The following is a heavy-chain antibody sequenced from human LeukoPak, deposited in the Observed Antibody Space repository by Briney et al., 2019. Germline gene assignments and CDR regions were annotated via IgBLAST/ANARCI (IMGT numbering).Heavy chain of an antibody. D-gene: IGHD5-24*01. CDR1: GYTFTSYY. CDR2: INPSGGST. V-gene: IGHV1-46*01. Sequence: WASVKVSCKASGYTFTSYYMHWVRQAPGQGLEWMGIINPSGGSTSYAQKFQGRVTMTGNTSTSTVYMELSSLRSEDTAVYYCARDQARRDGYNYAFDYWGQGTLVTVSS. CDR3: ARDQARRDGYNYAFDY. J-gene: IGHJ4*02.